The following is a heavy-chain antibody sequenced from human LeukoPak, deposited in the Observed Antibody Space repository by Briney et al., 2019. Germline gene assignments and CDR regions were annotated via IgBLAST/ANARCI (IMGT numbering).Heavy chain of an antibody. CDR3: TRTAARRFDY. Sequence: ASVKVSCKASQYTFTDYAVHWVRQAPGQRLEWMGWIDAGNGKTKYSQSFQGRVTMTRDTSTSTVYMELSSLRSDDTAVYYCTRTAARRFDYWGQGTLVTVSS. J-gene: IGHJ4*02. D-gene: IGHD6-6*01. V-gene: IGHV1-3*01. CDR1: QYTFTDYA. CDR2: IDAGNGKT.